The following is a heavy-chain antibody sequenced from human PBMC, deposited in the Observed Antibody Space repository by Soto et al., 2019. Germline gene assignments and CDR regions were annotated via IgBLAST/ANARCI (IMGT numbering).Heavy chain of an antibody. J-gene: IGHJ6*02. CDR2: IYYSGST. CDR3: ARGGLEWFRKHYYGMDV. V-gene: IGHV4-61*01. D-gene: IGHD3-3*01. Sequence: NPSETLSLTCTVSGGSVSSGSYYWSWIRQPPGKGLEWIGYIYYSGSTNYNPSLKSRVTISVDTSKNQFSLKLSSVTAADTAVYYCARGGLEWFRKHYYGMDVWGQGTTVTVSS. CDR1: GGSVSSGSYY.